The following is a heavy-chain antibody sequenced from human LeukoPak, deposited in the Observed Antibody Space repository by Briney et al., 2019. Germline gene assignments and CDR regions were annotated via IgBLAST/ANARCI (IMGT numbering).Heavy chain of an antibody. Sequence: GESLKISCKGSGYSFTNYWIGRVRQMPGKGLEWMGIIYPGDSDTRYSPSFRGQVTISADKSISTAYLQWSSLRASDTAMYYCARHHPYGSGTYYPNNFDYWGQGTLVTVSS. D-gene: IGHD3-10*01. CDR3: ARHHPYGSGTYYPNNFDY. V-gene: IGHV5-51*01. J-gene: IGHJ4*02. CDR1: GYSFTNYW. CDR2: IYPGDSDT.